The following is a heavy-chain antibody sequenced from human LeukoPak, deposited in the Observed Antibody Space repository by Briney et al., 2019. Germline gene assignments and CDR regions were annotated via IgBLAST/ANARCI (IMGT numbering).Heavy chain of an antibody. Sequence: GASVKVSCKASGYTFTSHYMHWVRQARGQGLEWMGIINPSGGSTRYAQKFQGRVTMTRDTSTSTVYMELSSLRSEDTAVYYCSRDHSSAYSPFDSWGQGTLVTVSS. V-gene: IGHV1-46*01. CDR2: INPSGGST. D-gene: IGHD2-21*01. CDR3: SRDHSSAYSPFDS. CDR1: GYTFTSHY. J-gene: IGHJ4*02.